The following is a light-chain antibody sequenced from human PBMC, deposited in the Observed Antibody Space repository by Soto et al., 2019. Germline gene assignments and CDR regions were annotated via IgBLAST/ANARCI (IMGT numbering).Light chain of an antibody. CDR3: QQYVSSRLI. CDR1: QTVSSTD. CDR2: DAS. J-gene: IGKJ4*01. V-gene: IGKV3-20*01. Sequence: EIVLTQSPGTLSLSPGDRATLSCTASQTVSSTDLAWYQQRAGQAPRLLIFDASSRATGIPDRFSGSGSGTDFTLTISRLEPEDFAVYYCQQYVSSRLIFGGGTKVEIK.